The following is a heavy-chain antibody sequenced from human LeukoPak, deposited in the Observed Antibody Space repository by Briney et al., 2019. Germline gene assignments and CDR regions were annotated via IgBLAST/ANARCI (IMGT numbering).Heavy chain of an antibody. D-gene: IGHD3-10*01. CDR2: ISAYNGNT. J-gene: IGHJ6*02. V-gene: IGHV1-18*01. CDR3: ARDDYYGSGSYSYGMDV. CDR1: GYTFTSYG. Sequence: ASVKVSWKASGYTFTSYGISWVRQAPGQGLEWMGWISAYNGNTNYAQKLQGRVTMTTDTSTSTAYMELGSLRSDDTAVYYCARDDYYGSGSYSYGMDVWGQGTTVTVSS.